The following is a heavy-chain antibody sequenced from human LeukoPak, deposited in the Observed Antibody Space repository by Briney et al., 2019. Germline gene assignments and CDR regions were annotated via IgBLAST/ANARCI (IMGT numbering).Heavy chain of an antibody. CDR2: INSDGSST. Sequence: GGSLRLSCAASGFTFSSYWMHWVRQAPGKGLVWVSRINSDGSSTSYADSVKGRFTISRDNAKNMLYLQMNSLRAEDTAVYYCAREWEDRFGINYYFGMDVWGKGTTVTVSS. J-gene: IGHJ6*04. D-gene: IGHD1-26*01. V-gene: IGHV3-74*01. CDR3: AREWEDRFGINYYFGMDV. CDR1: GFTFSSYW.